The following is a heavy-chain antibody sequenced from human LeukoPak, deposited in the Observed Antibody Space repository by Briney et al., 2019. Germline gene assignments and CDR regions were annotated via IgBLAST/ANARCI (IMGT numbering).Heavy chain of an antibody. D-gene: IGHD3-22*01. J-gene: IGHJ4*02. CDR2: ISAYNGNT. V-gene: IGHV1-18*01. Sequence: ASVKVSCKASGYTFTSYGISWVRQAPGQGLEWMGWISAYNGNTNYAQKLQGRVTMTTDTSTSTAYMELSSLRSDDTAVYYCARWRGAPYYYDSSGYYYGPIHFDYWGQGTLVTVSS. CDR3: ARWRGAPYYYDSSGYYYGPIHFDY. CDR1: GYTFTSYG.